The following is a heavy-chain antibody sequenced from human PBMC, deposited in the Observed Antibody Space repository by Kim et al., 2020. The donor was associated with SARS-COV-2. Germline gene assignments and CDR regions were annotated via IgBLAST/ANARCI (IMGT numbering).Heavy chain of an antibody. D-gene: IGHD4-17*01. V-gene: IGHV3-33*01. Sequence: GGSLRLSCAASGFTFKSYGIHWVRQAPGKGLEWVAVIWYDGSYKNITDSVKGRFTISRDSSKNTVHLQMSSLRAEDTAMYYCARDSEAYGGNGYFDYWGQGTQVTVSS. CDR1: GFTFKSYG. CDR3: ARDSEAYGGNGYFDY. CDR2: IWYDGSYK. J-gene: IGHJ4*02.